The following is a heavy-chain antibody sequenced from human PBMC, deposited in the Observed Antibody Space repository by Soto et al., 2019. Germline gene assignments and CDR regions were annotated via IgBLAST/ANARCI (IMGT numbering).Heavy chain of an antibody. D-gene: IGHD3-9*01. CDR2: INPSGGST. J-gene: IGHJ4*02. CDR3: ARRGYYDILTGLVF. CDR1: GYTFTSYY. Sequence: QVQLVQSGAEVKKPGASVKVSCKASGYTFTSYYMHWVRQAPGQGLEWMGLINPSGGSTSYAQKFRVRVTRTRDTSTSTVYMELSSLRSEDTAVYYCARRGYYDILTGLVFWGQGTLVTVSS. V-gene: IGHV1-46*03.